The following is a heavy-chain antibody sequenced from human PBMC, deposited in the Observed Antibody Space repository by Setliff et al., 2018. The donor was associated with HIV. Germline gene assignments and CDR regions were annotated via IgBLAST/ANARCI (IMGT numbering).Heavy chain of an antibody. CDR3: AKGVKWLDP. J-gene: IGHJ5*02. D-gene: IGHD3-16*01. Sequence: LRLSCAASGFTVSDNHMTWVRQAPGKGLEWVSFIYSDGRTFYTDSVQGRFTISRDDFKNMLYLQMHSVRVDDTAAYYCAKGVKWLDPWGQGTLVTVSS. CDR2: IYSDGRT. V-gene: IGHV3-53*01. CDR1: GFTVSDNH.